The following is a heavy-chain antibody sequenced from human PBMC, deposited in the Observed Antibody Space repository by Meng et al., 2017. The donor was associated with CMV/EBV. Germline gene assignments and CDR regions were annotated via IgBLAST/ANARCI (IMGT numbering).Heavy chain of an antibody. V-gene: IGHV1-8*01. CDR2: MNPNSGNT. CDR1: TSEK. D-gene: IGHD2-2*01. Sequence: TSEKMRWGRQATGQGLERRGWMNPNSGNTGYAQKVEGRGTMTRNTTIRTAYMELSSLRAADTAVYDCARGAVEVVPAAGPRRYNWFDPWDQGTLVTVSS. J-gene: IGHJ5*02. CDR3: ARGAVEVVPAAGPRRYNWFDP.